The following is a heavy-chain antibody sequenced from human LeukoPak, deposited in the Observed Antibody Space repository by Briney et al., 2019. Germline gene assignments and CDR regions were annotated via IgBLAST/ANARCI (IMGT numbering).Heavy chain of an antibody. Sequence: ASVKVSCKASGYTFTSYGISWVRQAPGQGLEWMGWISAYNGNTNYAQKLQGRVTMTTDTSTSTAYMELRSLRSDDTAVYYCARDTVVAPAAKGELDYWGQGTLVTVSS. V-gene: IGHV1-18*01. CDR3: ARDTVVAPAAKGELDY. J-gene: IGHJ4*02. D-gene: IGHD2-2*01. CDR2: ISAYNGNT. CDR1: GYTFTSYG.